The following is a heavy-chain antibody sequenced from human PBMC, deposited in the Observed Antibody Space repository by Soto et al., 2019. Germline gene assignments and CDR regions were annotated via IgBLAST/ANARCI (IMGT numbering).Heavy chain of an antibody. J-gene: IGHJ6*02. V-gene: IGHV3-48*02. D-gene: IGHD6-6*01. Sequence: GGSLRLSCAGSGFTFSSHWMSWVRQAPGKGLEWVSYISSSSSTIYYADSVKGRFTISRDNAKNSLYLQMNSLRDEDTAVYYCARPEYSSSSYGMDVWGQGTTVTVS. CDR2: ISSSSSTI. CDR3: ARPEYSSSSYGMDV. CDR1: GFTFSSHW.